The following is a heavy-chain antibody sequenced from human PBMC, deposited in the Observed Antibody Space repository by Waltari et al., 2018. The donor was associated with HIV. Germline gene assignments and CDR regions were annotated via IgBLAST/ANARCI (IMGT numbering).Heavy chain of an antibody. Sequence: QVQLVQSGAEVKQPGSSVKVSCKASGGPFSSHAISWVRQAPGQGLEWMGGIIPIFGTANYAQKFQGRVTITADESTSTAYMELSSLRSEDTAVYYCARERRIQDGYAFDIWGQGTMVTVSS. CDR1: GGPFSSHA. V-gene: IGHV1-69*01. D-gene: IGHD5-18*01. CDR2: IIPIFGTA. J-gene: IGHJ3*02. CDR3: ARERRIQDGYAFDI.